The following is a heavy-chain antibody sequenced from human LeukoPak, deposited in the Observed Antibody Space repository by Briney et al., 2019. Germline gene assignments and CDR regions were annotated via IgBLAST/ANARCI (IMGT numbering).Heavy chain of an antibody. Sequence: PSETLSLTCTVSGGSISSSSYYWGWIRQPPGKGLEWIGSIYYSGSTYYNPSLKSRVTISVDTSKNQFSLKLSSVTAADTAVYYCARWGYYYDSSGYLADYYGMDVWGQGTTVTVSS. CDR2: IYYSGST. CDR1: GGSISSSSYY. J-gene: IGHJ6*02. V-gene: IGHV4-39*07. CDR3: ARWGYYYDSSGYLADYYGMDV. D-gene: IGHD3-22*01.